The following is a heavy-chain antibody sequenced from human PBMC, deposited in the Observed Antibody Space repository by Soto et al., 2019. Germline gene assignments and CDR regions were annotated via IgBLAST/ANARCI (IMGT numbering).Heavy chain of an antibody. V-gene: IGHV4-34*01. Sequence: PSETLCLTCAVDGGSFSGYYSSWIRQPPGKGLEWIGEINHSGSTNYNPSLKSRVTISVDTSKNQFSLKLSSVTAADTAVYYCASSGTPSYSGYDSRPMYYFDYWGQGTLLPVSS. CDR3: ASSGTPSYSGYDSRPMYYFDY. J-gene: IGHJ4*02. CDR1: GGSFSGYY. CDR2: INHSGST. D-gene: IGHD5-12*01.